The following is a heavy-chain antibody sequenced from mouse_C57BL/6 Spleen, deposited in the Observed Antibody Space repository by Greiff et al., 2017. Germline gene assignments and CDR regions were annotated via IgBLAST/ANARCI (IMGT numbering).Heavy chain of an antibody. CDR2: ISSGGDYI. J-gene: IGHJ3*01. CDR3: TREGYLAWFAY. V-gene: IGHV5-9-1*02. D-gene: IGHD2-14*01. CDR1: GFTFSSYA. Sequence: EVKLVESGEGLVKPGGSLKLSCAASGFTFSSYAMSWVRQTPEKRLEWVAYISSGGDYIYYADTVKGRFTISRDNARNTLYLQMSSLKSEDTAMYYCTREGYLAWFAYWGQGTLVTVAA.